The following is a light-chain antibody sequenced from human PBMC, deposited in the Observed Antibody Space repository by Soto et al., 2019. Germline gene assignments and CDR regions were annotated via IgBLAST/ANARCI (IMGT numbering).Light chain of an antibody. CDR1: SSDIGGYSY. CDR3: SSYPGSNMGV. Sequence: QSVLTQPPSASGSPGQSVAISCTGTSSDIGGYSYVSWYQIHPGKAPKLMIYEVNKRPSGVPDRFSGSKSGNTASLIVSGLQAEDEADYYCSSYPGSNMGVFGGGTKVTVL. V-gene: IGLV2-8*01. CDR2: EVN. J-gene: IGLJ2*01.